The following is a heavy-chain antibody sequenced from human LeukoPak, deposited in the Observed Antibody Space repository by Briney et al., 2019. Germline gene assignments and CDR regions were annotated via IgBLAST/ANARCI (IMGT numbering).Heavy chain of an antibody. D-gene: IGHD6-13*01. CDR3: AKSTGIAAAQN. CDR1: GFTFSDHY. J-gene: IGHJ4*02. V-gene: IGHV3-72*01. CDR2: SRDKGNRYTT. Sequence: GGSLRLSCAASGFTFSDHYIDWVRQAPGKGLEWVGRSRDKGNRYTTAYAASVRGRFTISRDDSKNSLYLQMNSLKIEDTAVYYCAKSTGIAAAQNWGQGTLVTVSS.